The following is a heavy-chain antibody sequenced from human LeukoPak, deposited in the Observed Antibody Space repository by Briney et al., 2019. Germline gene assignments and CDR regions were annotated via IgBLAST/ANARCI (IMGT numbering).Heavy chain of an antibody. CDR1: GYTFTSYG. J-gene: IGHJ5*02. V-gene: IGHV1-18*04. CDR3: ARDGPDVDCSGGSCYSGS. Sequence: ASVKVSCKASGYTFTSYGISWVRQAPGQGLEWMGWISAYNGNTNYAQKLQGRVTMTTETSTSTAYMELRSLRSDDTAVYYCARDGPDVDCSGGSCYSGSWGQGTLVTVSS. D-gene: IGHD2-15*01. CDR2: ISAYNGNT.